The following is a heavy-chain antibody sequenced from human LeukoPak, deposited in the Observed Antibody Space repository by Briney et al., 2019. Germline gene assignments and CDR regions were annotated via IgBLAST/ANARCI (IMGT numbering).Heavy chain of an antibody. Sequence: GGSLRLSCAASGFTFDDYAMHWVRQAPGKGLEWVSGISWNSGSIGYADSVKGRFTISGDNAKNSLYLQMNSLRAEDTALYYCAKADGAEGYLFDAFDIWGQGTMVTVSS. CDR3: AKADGAEGYLFDAFDI. V-gene: IGHV3-9*01. CDR2: ISWNSGSI. J-gene: IGHJ3*02. D-gene: IGHD1-26*01. CDR1: GFTFDDYA.